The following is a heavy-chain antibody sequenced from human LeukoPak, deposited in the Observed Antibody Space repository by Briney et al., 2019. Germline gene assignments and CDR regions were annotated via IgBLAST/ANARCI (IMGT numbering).Heavy chain of an antibody. CDR1: GFTFSSYA. Sequence: GGSLRLSCAASGFTFSSYAMSWVRQAPGKGLEWVSAISGSGGSTYYADSVKGRFTISRDNSKNTLYLQMNSLRAEDTAIYYCLTIFGVVIKAGDFDYWGQGTLVTVSS. V-gene: IGHV3-23*01. CDR3: LTIFGVVIKAGDFDY. D-gene: IGHD3-3*01. J-gene: IGHJ4*02. CDR2: ISGSGGST.